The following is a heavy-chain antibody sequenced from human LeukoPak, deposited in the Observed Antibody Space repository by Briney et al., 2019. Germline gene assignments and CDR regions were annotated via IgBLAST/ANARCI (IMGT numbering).Heavy chain of an antibody. D-gene: IGHD3-16*01. CDR2: IKQDGTER. V-gene: IGHV3-7*01. CDR3: ARESWAAFDL. J-gene: IGHJ5*02. CDR1: GFTFNTYW. Sequence: GGSLRLSCGASGFTFNTYWMSWLRQAPGKGLEWVANIKQDGTERYHADSVKGRFTISRDNAKISLYLELSSLGAEDTAVYYCARESWAAFDLWGQGTLVTVSS.